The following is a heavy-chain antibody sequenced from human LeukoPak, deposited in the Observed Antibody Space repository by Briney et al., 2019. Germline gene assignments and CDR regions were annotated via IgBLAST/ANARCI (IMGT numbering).Heavy chain of an antibody. CDR3: ARRESSGSIDH. Sequence: GESLKISCKGSGYSFTNYWIGWVRQVPGKGLEWMGIIYPFDSDARYGPSFQGQVTISADKSISTAYLQWSSLKASDTAMYYCARRESSGSIDHWGQGTLVTVSS. J-gene: IGHJ4*02. D-gene: IGHD6-19*01. CDR1: GYSFTNYW. CDR2: IYPFDSDA. V-gene: IGHV5-51*01.